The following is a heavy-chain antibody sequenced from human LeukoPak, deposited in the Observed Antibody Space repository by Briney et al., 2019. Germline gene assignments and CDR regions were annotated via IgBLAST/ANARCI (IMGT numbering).Heavy chain of an antibody. Sequence: GGSLRLSCAASGFTFSSYGMHWVRQAPGKGLEWVAFIRYDGSNKYYADSVKGRFTISRDNSKNTLYLQMNSLRAEDTAVYYCARGRGMGYYYYYMDVWGKGTTVTVSS. CDR1: GFTFSSYG. J-gene: IGHJ6*03. D-gene: IGHD1-26*01. CDR3: ARGRGMGYYYYYMDV. CDR2: IRYDGSNK. V-gene: IGHV3-30*02.